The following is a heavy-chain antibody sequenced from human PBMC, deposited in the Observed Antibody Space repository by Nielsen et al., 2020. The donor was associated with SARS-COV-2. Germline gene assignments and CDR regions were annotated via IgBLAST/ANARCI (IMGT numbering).Heavy chain of an antibody. CDR3: ATQAEGFSHPLDY. D-gene: IGHD2/OR15-2a*01. V-gene: IGHV3-23*01. CDR1: GFTFGRHA. Sequence: SPNISCAASGFTFGRHALSWDRPAPGKGLEWVSLIRTSDGSTYYADSVKGRFSISRDNSKNTLYLQMNSLRAEDTAVYHCATQAEGFSHPLDYWGQGTLVTVSS. CDR2: IRTSDGST. J-gene: IGHJ4*02.